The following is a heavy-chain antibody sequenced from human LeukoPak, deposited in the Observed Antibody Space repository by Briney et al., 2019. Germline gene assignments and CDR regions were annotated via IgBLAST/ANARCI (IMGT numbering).Heavy chain of an antibody. CDR1: GGTFSSDT. Sequence: ASVKVSCKASGGTFSSDTISWVRQAPGQGLEWMGWISAYNGNTNYAQKLQGRVTMTTDTSTSTAYMELRSLRSDDTAVYYCARAGWGYYDSSGYPHYYYYYMDVWGKGTTVTVSS. D-gene: IGHD3-22*01. CDR3: ARAGWGYYDSSGYPHYYYYYMDV. J-gene: IGHJ6*03. V-gene: IGHV1-18*01. CDR2: ISAYNGNT.